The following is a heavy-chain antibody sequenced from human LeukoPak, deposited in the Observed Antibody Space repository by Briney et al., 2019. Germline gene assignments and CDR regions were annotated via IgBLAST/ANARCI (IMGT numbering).Heavy chain of an antibody. D-gene: IGHD6-6*01. CDR1: GFTFSSYG. Sequence: GGSLRLSCAASGFTFSSYGMHWVRQAPGKGLEWVAVIWYDGSNKYYADSVKGRFTISRDNSKNTLYLQMNSLRAEDTAVYYCARDPSIAARAYDYWGQGTLVTVSS. J-gene: IGHJ4*02. CDR3: ARDPSIAARAYDY. CDR2: IWYDGSNK. V-gene: IGHV3-33*01.